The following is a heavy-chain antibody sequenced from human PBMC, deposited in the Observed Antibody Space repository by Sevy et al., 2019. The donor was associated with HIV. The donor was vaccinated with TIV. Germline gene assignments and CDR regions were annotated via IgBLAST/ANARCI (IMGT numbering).Heavy chain of an antibody. V-gene: IGHV3-30-3*01. Sequence: GGSLRLSCAASGFTFTLYVIHWVRQAPGKGLEWVALISYSGTNKYYADSVKGRFTISRDDSKNTAFLQMNNLRTDETVVYYCARVAVEYCTDDCYHRFDYWGQGTQVTVSS. CDR1: GFTFTLYV. J-gene: IGHJ4*02. CDR2: ISYSGTNK. D-gene: IGHD2-21*02. CDR3: ARVAVEYCTDDCYHRFDY.